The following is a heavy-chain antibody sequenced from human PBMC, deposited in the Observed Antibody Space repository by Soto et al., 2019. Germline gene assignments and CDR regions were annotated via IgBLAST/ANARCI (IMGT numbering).Heavy chain of an antibody. CDR2: ISGSDGKT. CDR3: AKWSYLDY. V-gene: IGHV3-23*04. CDR1: GFSFASFA. Sequence: DVRLAESGGGLVQPGGSLRLSCTTSGFSFASFAMTWVRQAPGKGLEWVATISGSDGKTYYADSVKCRFSISRDTSRNTLDLQMNSLRADDTAIYYCAKWSYLDYWGQGTRVTVSS. D-gene: IGHD3-3*01. J-gene: IGHJ4*02.